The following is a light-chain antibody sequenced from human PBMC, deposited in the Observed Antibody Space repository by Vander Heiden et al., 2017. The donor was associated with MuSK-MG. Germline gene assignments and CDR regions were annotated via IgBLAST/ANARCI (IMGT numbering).Light chain of an antibody. J-gene: IGLJ2*01. Sequence: SSELTQSPAVSVALGQTVRITCQGASLRSSYASWYQQKPGQAPVLVIYGKNNRPSGIPDRFSGSSSGNTASLTITGAHAEDEADYYCNSRDSSGNHLVFGGGTKLTVL. CDR2: GKN. CDR3: NSRDSSGNHLV. CDR1: SLRSSY. V-gene: IGLV3-19*01.